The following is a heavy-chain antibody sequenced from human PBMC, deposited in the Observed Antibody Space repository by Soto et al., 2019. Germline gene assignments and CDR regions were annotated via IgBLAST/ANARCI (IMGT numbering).Heavy chain of an antibody. CDR1: GYTFTSYG. J-gene: IGHJ6*02. V-gene: IGHV1-18*01. CDR3: ARERIVSSSSIVGLNYYYYGMDV. CDR2: ISAYNGNT. Sequence: QVQLVQSGAEVKKPGASVKVSCKASGYTFTSYGISWVRQAPGQGLEWMGWISAYNGNTNYAQKLQGRVTMTTDTSTSTAYMEQRSLRSDNTAVYYCARERIVSSSSIVGLNYYYYGMDVWGQGTTVTVSS. D-gene: IGHD6-6*01.